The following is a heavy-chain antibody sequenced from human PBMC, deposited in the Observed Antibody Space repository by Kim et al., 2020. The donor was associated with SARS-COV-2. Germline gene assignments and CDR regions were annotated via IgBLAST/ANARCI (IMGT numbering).Heavy chain of an antibody. CDR3: ARGRYRMTTFPLGY. CDR2: INHSGST. CDR1: GGSFSGYY. J-gene: IGHJ4*02. Sequence: SETLSLTCAVYGGSFSGYYWSWIRQPPGKGLEWIGEINHSGSTNYNPSLKSRVTISVDTSKNQFSLKLSSVTAADTAVYYCARGRYRMTTFPLGYWGQGTLVTVSS. D-gene: IGHD3-16*01. V-gene: IGHV4-34*01.